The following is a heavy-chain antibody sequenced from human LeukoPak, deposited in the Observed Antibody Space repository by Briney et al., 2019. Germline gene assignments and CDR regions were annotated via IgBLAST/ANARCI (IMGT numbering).Heavy chain of an antibody. J-gene: IGHJ4*02. CDR3: ARDRYGDYVGFDY. Sequence: GGSLRLSCAASGFTFSSYGMHWVRQAPGKGLGWVAVIWYDGSNKYYADSVKGRFTISRDNSKNTLYLQMNSLRAEDTAVYYCARDRYGDYVGFDYWGQGTLVTVSS. V-gene: IGHV3-33*01. CDR1: GFTFSSYG. D-gene: IGHD4-17*01. CDR2: IWYDGSNK.